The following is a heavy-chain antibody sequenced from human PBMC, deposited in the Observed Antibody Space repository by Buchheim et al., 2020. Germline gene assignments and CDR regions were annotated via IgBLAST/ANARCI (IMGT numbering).Heavy chain of an antibody. J-gene: IGHJ6*02. CDR2: INPNNGDT. CDR1: GYTITGYY. CDR3: ARFHYDTSMDV. V-gene: IGHV1-2*02. D-gene: IGHD3-22*01. Sequence: QVQLVQSGAEVKKPGASVKVSCKASGYTITGYYMHWVRRAPGQGLEWLGWINPNNGDTNYAQKFQGRVTMTRDPSISPVHMELSRLRSDDTAVYYCARFHYDTSMDVWGQGTT.